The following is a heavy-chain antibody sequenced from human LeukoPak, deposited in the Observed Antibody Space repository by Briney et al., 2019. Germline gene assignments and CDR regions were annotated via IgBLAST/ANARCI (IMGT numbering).Heavy chain of an antibody. Sequence: LSLTCTVSGGSISSYYWSWIRQPPGKGLEWVSYISSSGSTIYYADSVKGRFTISRDNAKNSLYLQMNSLRAEDTAVYYCASGVASYYYGSGSYPADYWGQGTLVTVSS. CDR1: GGSISSYY. D-gene: IGHD3-10*01. CDR2: ISSSGSTI. CDR3: ASGVASYYYGSGSYPADY. J-gene: IGHJ4*02. V-gene: IGHV3-11*04.